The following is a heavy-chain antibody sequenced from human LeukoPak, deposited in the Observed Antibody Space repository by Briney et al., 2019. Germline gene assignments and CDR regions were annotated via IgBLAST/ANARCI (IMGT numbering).Heavy chain of an antibody. J-gene: IGHJ6*04. CDR1: GFTFSSYA. Sequence: PGGSLRLSCAASGFTFSSYAMSWVRQAPGKGLEWVSAISGSGGSTYCADSVKGRFTISRDNAKNSLYLQMNSLRAEDTAVYYCAELGITMIGGVWGKGTTVTISS. V-gene: IGHV3-23*01. CDR2: ISGSGGST. CDR3: AELGITMIGGV. D-gene: IGHD3-10*02.